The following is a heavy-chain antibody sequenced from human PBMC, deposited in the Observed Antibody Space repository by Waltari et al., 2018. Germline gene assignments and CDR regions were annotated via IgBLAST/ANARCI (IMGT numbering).Heavy chain of an antibody. CDR3: AQTRIAPAGTRDY. J-gene: IGHJ4*02. D-gene: IGHD6-13*01. CDR2: IDWDYDK. V-gene: IGHV2-70*15. Sequence: QVTLRESGPALVKPTQTLTLTCTFSGFSLSTSGMCVSWIRQPPGKALEWLARIDWDYDKYYSISLKTSLTISKDTSKNQVFLTRTNMDPMDTATYYCAQTRIAPAGTRDYWGQGTLVTVSS. CDR1: GFSLSTSGMC.